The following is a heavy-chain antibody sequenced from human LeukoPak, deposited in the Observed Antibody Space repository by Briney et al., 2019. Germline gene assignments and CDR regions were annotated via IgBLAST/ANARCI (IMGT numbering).Heavy chain of an antibody. D-gene: IGHD3-3*01. CDR3: ARHGGDFWSGYYLFDY. Sequence: PSETLSLTCTVSGGSISSSSYYWGWIRQPPGKGLEWIGSIYNSGSTYYNPSLKSRVTISVDTSKNQFSLKLSSVTAADTAVYYCARHGGDFWSGYYLFDYWGQGTLVTVSS. J-gene: IGHJ4*02. CDR2: IYNSGST. V-gene: IGHV4-39*01. CDR1: GGSISSSSYY.